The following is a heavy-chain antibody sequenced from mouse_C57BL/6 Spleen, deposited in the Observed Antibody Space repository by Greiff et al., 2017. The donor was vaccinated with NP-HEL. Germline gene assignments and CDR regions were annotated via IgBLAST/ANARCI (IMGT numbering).Heavy chain of an antibody. CDR3: ARSGPFDD. Sequence: VQLQQPGAELVRPGSSVKLSCKASGYTFTSYWMHWVKQRPIQGLEWIGNIDPSDSATHYNQKFKDKATLTVDKSSSTAYMQLSSLTSEDSAVYYCARSGPFDDWGQGTTLTVSS. CDR2: IDPSDSAT. CDR1: GYTFTSYW. V-gene: IGHV1-52*01. J-gene: IGHJ2*01.